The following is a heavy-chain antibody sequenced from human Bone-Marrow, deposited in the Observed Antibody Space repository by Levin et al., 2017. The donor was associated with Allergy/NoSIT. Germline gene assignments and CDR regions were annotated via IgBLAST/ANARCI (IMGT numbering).Heavy chain of an antibody. V-gene: IGHV3-33*01. CDR3: ARVTGFYDSSGYYASEYYYGMDV. CDR1: GFTFSSYG. CDR2: IRYDGSNT. D-gene: IGHD3-22*01. J-gene: IGHJ6*02. Sequence: GGSLRLSCEASGFTFSSYGMHWVRQAPGKGLEWVASIRYDGSNTYYADSVKGRFTISRDNSKKTLYLQMNSLRAEDTAVYYCARVTGFYDSSGYYASEYYYGMDVWGQGTTVTVSS.